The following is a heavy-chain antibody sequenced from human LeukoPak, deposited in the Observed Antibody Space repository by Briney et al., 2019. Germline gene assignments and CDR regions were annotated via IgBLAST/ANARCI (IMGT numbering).Heavy chain of an antibody. V-gene: IGHV4-39*01. J-gene: IGHJ4*02. D-gene: IGHD3-10*01. CDR1: GGSISSSSYY. CDR2: IYYSGST. CDR3: ARRYFYYGSGSYYDY. Sequence: SETPSLTCTVSGGSISSSSYYWGWIRQPPGKGLEWIGSIYYSGSTYYNPSLKSRVTISVDTSKNQFSLKLSSVTAADTAVYYCARRYFYYGSGSYYDYWGQGTLVTVSS.